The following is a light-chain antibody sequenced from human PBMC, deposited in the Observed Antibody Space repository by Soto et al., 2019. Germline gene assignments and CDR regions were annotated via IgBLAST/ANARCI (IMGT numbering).Light chain of an antibody. CDR3: QQYGSWLFT. Sequence: ETMLTQSPATLSLSPGERATLSCRATQSVTYNLAWYQQKPGQAPRLLIYGASTRPTGIPARFSGRGSGTEFTLTITSLQSEDFAVYYCQQYGSWLFTFGEGTKVDI. CDR1: QSVTYN. CDR2: GAS. J-gene: IGKJ4*02. V-gene: IGKV3D-15*01.